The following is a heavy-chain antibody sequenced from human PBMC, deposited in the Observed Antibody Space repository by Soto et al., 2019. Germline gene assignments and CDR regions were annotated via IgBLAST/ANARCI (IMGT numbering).Heavy chain of an antibody. CDR3: AKEGPGIAAAGSFDY. D-gene: IGHD6-13*01. CDR1: GFTFSGDW. J-gene: IGHJ4*02. Sequence: GGSLRLSCAASGFTFSGDWMHWVRQAAGKGLVWVSAISGSGGSTYYADSVKGRFTISRDNSKNTLYLQMNSLRAEDTAVYYCAKEGPGIAAAGSFDYWGQGTLVTVSS. CDR2: ISGSGGST. V-gene: IGHV3-23*01.